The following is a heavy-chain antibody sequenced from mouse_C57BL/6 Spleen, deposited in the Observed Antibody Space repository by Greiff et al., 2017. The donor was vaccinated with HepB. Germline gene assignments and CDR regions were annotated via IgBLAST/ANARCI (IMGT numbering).Heavy chain of an antibody. J-gene: IGHJ2*01. CDR2: IDPSDSYT. CDR3: ARRAIYFDY. D-gene: IGHD3-1*01. CDR1: GYTFTSYW. V-gene: IGHV1-69*01. Sequence: QLQQPGAELVMPGASVKLSCKASGYTFTSYWMHWVKQRPGQGLEWIGEIDPSDSYTNYNQKFKGKSTLTVDKSSSTAYMQLSSLTSEDSAVYYCARRAIYFDYWGQGTTLTVSS.